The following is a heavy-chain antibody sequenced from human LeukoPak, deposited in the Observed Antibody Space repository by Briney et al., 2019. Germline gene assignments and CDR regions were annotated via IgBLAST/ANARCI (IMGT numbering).Heavy chain of an antibody. CDR1: GGSISSSSYY. CDR3: ARDPTQYLRYGHFDY. J-gene: IGHJ4*02. D-gene: IGHD5/OR15-5a*01. V-gene: IGHV4-39*07. Sequence: SETLSLTCTVSGGSISSSSYYWGWIRQPPGKGLEWIGSIYYSGSTYYNPSLKSRVTISVDTSKNQFSLKLSSVTAADTAVYYCARDPTQYLRYGHFDYWGQGTLVTVSS. CDR2: IYYSGST.